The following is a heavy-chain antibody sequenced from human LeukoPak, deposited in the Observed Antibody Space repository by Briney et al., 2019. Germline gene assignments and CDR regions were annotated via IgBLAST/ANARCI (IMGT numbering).Heavy chain of an antibody. J-gene: IGHJ4*02. D-gene: IGHD3-9*01. CDR2: MNPNSGNT. CDR1: GDTFTNDD. V-gene: IGHV1-8*01. CDR3: ARSASGTGYTA. Sequence: ASVKVSCKASGDTFTNDDISWVRQATGQGLEWIGKMNPNSGNTGYALKFQGRVTMTRSTSVSTVHMELNSLTSEDTAVYFCARSASGTGYTAWGQGTLVTVSS.